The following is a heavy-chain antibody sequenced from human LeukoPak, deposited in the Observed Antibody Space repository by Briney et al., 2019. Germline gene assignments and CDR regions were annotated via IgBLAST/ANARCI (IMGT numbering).Heavy chain of an antibody. D-gene: IGHD1-20*01. CDR2: IIPIFCTA. Sequence: SVKVSCKASGGTFSSYAISWVRPAPGQGLEWMGGIIPIFCTANYAQKFQGRVTITADESTSTAYMELSSLRSEDTAVCYCARAPGITGKGAYYYYYYMDVWGKGTTVTVSS. J-gene: IGHJ6*03. CDR3: ARAPGITGKGAYYYYYYMDV. V-gene: IGHV1-69*13. CDR1: GGTFSSYA.